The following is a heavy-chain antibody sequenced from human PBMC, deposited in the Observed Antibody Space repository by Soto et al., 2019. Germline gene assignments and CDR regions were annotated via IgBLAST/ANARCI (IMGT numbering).Heavy chain of an antibody. Sequence: GGSLRLSCAASGFTFSGSAMHWVRQAAGKGLEWVGRIRSKANSYATAYAASVKGRFTISRDDSKNTAYLQMNSLKTEDTAVYYCTRRFLEWPYAFDIWGQGTMVTVSS. CDR2: IRSKANSYAT. V-gene: IGHV3-73*01. D-gene: IGHD3-3*01. CDR1: GFTFSGSA. CDR3: TRRFLEWPYAFDI. J-gene: IGHJ3*02.